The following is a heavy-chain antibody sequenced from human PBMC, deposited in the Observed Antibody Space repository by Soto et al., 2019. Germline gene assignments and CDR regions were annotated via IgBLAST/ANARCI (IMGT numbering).Heavy chain of an antibody. CDR2: IIPILGIA. CDR1: GGTFSSYT. J-gene: IGHJ4*02. CDR3: ARKSGYSSSRGYFDY. D-gene: IGHD6-6*01. V-gene: IGHV1-69*02. Sequence: QVQLVQSGAEVKKPGSSVKVSCKASGGTFSSYTISWVRQARGQGLEWMGRIIPILGIANYAQKIQGRVTITADKSTSTAYMELSSLTSEDTAVYYCARKSGYSSSRGYFDYWGQGTLVTVSS.